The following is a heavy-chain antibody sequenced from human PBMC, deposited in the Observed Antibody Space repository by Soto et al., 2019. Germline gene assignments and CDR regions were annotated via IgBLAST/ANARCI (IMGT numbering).Heavy chain of an antibody. CDR1: GGSISSSSYY. J-gene: IGHJ6*03. CDR2: IYYSGST. Sequence: QLQLQESGPGLVKPSETLSLTCTVSGGSISSSSYYWGWIRQPPGKGLEWIGSIYYSGSTYYNPSLKSRFTISVDTSKNQFSLKLSSVTAADTAVYYCARSTVTTYYYYYYMDVWGKGTTVTVSS. D-gene: IGHD4-17*01. CDR3: ARSTVTTYYYYYYMDV. V-gene: IGHV4-39*01.